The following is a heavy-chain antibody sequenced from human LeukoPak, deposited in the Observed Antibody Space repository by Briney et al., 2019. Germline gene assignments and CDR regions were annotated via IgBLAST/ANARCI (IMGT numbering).Heavy chain of an antibody. CDR2: IYYSGST. Sequence: SETLSLTCTVSGGSISSYYWSWIRQPPGKGLEWIGYIYYSGSTNYNPSLKSRVTISVDTSKSQFSLKLSSVTAADTAVYYCARAPWRHYYGMDVWGQGTTVTVSS. J-gene: IGHJ6*02. V-gene: IGHV4-59*12. CDR3: ARAPWRHYYGMDV. CDR1: GGSISSYY.